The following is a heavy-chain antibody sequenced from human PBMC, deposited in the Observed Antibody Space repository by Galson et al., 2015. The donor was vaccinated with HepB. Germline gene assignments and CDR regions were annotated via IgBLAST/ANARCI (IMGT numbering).Heavy chain of an antibody. J-gene: IGHJ6*02. CDR2: ISYDGSNK. D-gene: IGHD3-9*01. V-gene: IGHV3-30*04. Sequence: SLRLSCAASGFTFSSYAMHWVRQAPGKGLEWVAVISYDGSNKYYADSVKGRFTISRDNSKNTLYLQMNSLRAEDTAVYYCARVHYVILTGDPVPVEGMDVWVQETTVTVSS. CDR3: ARVHYVILTGDPVPVEGMDV. CDR1: GFTFSSYA.